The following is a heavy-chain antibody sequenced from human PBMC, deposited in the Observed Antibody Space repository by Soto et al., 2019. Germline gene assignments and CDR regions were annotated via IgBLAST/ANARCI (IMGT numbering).Heavy chain of an antibody. CDR2: IWYDGSEK. Sequence: GGSLRLSCPASGFTLSNYAMHWVRQAPGKGLQRVAVIWYDGSEKYYEDSVKGRFTVSRDNSRDTLYLQMDSLRADDTAVYYCARASTSIALIKGGDAFDICGQGTMVTVSS. CDR3: ARASTSIALIKGGDAFDI. D-gene: IGHD2-21*01. V-gene: IGHV3-33*01. J-gene: IGHJ3*02. CDR1: GFTLSNYA.